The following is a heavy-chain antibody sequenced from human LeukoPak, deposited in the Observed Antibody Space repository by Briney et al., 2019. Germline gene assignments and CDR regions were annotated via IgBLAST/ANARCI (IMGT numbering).Heavy chain of an antibody. CDR2: INSDGSST. Sequence: GGSLRLSCAASGFTFSSYWMHWVRQAPGKGLVWVSRINSDGSSTSYADSVKGRFTISRDNAKNTLYLQMNSLRAEDTAVYYCAKAPLYCSGGSCLSAADYWGQGTLVTVSS. V-gene: IGHV3-74*01. D-gene: IGHD2-15*01. CDR3: AKAPLYCSGGSCLSAADY. J-gene: IGHJ4*02. CDR1: GFTFSSYW.